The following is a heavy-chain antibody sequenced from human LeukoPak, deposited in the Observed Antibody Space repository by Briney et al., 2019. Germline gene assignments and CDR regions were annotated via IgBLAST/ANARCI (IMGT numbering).Heavy chain of an antibody. CDR2: INHSGST. D-gene: IGHD2-21*01. CDR3: ARDPFGGEREFLGGVFDI. Sequence: PSETLSLTCAVYSGSLSSYHWSWIRQPPGKGLEWIGEINHSGSTNYNPSLKSRVTISIDTSENQFSLKLNSVTAADTAVYYCARDPFGGEREFLGGVFDIWSQGTMVTVSS. J-gene: IGHJ3*02. V-gene: IGHV4-34*01. CDR1: SGSLSSYH.